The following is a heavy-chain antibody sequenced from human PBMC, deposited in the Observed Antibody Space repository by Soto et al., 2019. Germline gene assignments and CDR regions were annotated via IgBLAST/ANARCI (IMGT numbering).Heavy chain of an antibody. V-gene: IGHV1-69*06. CDR1: GGTFSSYA. CDR2: IIPIFGTA. D-gene: IGHD6-6*01. CDR3: ARAFHSSSSTYYYYGMDV. Sequence: QVQLVQSGAEVKKPGSSVKVSCKASGGTFSSYAISWVRQAPGQGLEWMGGIIPIFGTANYAQKFQGRVTITADKSTSTADMELSSLRSEDTAVYYCARAFHSSSSTYYYYGMDVWGQGTTVTVSS. J-gene: IGHJ6*02.